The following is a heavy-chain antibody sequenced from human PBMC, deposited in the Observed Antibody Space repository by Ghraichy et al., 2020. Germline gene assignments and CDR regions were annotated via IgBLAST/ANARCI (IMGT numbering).Heavy chain of an antibody. CDR2: INHSGST. CDR1: GGSFSGYY. V-gene: IGHV4-34*01. CDR3: ARSKKVVPAATRSPRYYYYYMDV. J-gene: IGHJ6*03. D-gene: IGHD2-2*01. Sequence: SETLSLTCAVYGGSFSGYYWSWIRQPPGKGLEWIGEINHSGSTNYNPSLKSRVTISVDTSKNQFSLKLSSVTAADTAVYYCARSKKVVPAATRSPRYYYYYMDVWGKGTTVTVSS.